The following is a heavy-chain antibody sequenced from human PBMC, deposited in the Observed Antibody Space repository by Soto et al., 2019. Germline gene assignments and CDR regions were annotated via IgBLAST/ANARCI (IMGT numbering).Heavy chain of an antibody. Sequence: EVQLVESGGGLVQPGGSLRLSCAASTSTFSTYWMSWVRQAPGKGLEWVANIKQDGSEIYYVDYVKGRFTISRDNVKNSLYLQMNSLKTEYTADYYCATDYKGYWGQGTLVSVSS. V-gene: IGHV3-7*01. CDR3: ATDYKGY. D-gene: IGHD1-1*01. CDR2: IKQDGSEI. CDR1: TSTFSTYW. J-gene: IGHJ4*02.